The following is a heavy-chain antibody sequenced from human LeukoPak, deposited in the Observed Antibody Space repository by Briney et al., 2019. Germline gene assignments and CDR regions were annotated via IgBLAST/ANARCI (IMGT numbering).Heavy chain of an antibody. CDR1: GGSISSTKTC. J-gene: IGHJ5*02. Sequence: PSETLSLTCAVSGGSISSTKTCGDWIRQPPGKGMEWIGTICYTGNTYYKPSLKSRVTISVDSSKNQFSLKLNSLIAADTAVYYCARRVPHPDFFDAWGQGTLVTVSS. CDR2: ICYTGNT. CDR3: ARRVPHPDFFDA. V-gene: IGHV4-39*01. D-gene: IGHD2/OR15-2a*01.